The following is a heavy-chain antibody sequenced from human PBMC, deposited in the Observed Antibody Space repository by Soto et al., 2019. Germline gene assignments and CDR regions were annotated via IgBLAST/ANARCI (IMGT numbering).Heavy chain of an antibody. CDR2: INPSGGST. V-gene: IGHV1-46*01. J-gene: IGHJ3*02. CDR3: ACEARGNWTSFSFDI. D-gene: IGHD1-20*01. Sequence: ASVKVSCKASGYTFTSYYMHWVRQAPGQGLEWMGIINPSGGSTSYAQKFQGRVTMTRDTSTSTVYMELSSLRSEDTAVYYCACEARGNWTSFSFDIWGQGTMVTGSS. CDR1: GYTFTSYY.